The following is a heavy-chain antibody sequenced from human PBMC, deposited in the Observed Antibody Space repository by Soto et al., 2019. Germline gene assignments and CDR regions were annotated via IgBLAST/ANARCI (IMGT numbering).Heavy chain of an antibody. CDR2: IIPFFGTA. D-gene: IGHD3-10*01. CDR1: GGTFSTFG. J-gene: IGHJ4*02. CDR3: ARSRSGAVADSFAF. V-gene: IGHV1-69*01. Sequence: QVQLVQSGTEVKKTGSSVKVSCKASGGTFSTFGISWVRQAPGQGLEWMGGIIPFFGTARYSQKFEDRITITADESTNTVYMDLRSLTSEDTAIYYCARSRSGAVADSFAFWGQGTLVTVSS.